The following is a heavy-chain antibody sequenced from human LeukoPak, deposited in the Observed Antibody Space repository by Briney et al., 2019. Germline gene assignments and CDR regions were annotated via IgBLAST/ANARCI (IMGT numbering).Heavy chain of an antibody. Sequence: GGSLRLSCAASGFPVSSNYMSWVRQAPGKGLEWVSVIYSGGSTYYADSVRGRFTISRDNSKSTLSLQMNSLRAEDTAIYYCATYRQVLLPFESWGQGTLVTVSS. V-gene: IGHV3-53*01. CDR2: IYSGGST. J-gene: IGHJ4*02. CDR3: ATYRQVLLPFES. CDR1: GFPVSSNY. D-gene: IGHD2-8*02.